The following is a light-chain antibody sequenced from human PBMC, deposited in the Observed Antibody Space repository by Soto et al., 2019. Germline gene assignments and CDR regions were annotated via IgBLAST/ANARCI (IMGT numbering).Light chain of an antibody. CDR3: QQYNNWPPIT. CDR2: GAS. CDR1: QSVSSS. J-gene: IGKJ5*01. Sequence: EIVLTQSPGTLSLSPGERATLSCRASQSVSSSLAWYQQKPGQAPRLLIYGASTRATGIPARFSGSGSGTEFTLTISSLQSEDSAVYSCQQYNNWPPITFGQGTRLEIK. V-gene: IGKV3D-15*01.